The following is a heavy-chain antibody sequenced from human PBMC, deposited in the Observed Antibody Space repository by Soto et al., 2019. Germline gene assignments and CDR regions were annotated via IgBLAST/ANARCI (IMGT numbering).Heavy chain of an antibody. CDR2: ISYDESNK. CDR3: ARYYYYDSSGTPDY. D-gene: IGHD3-22*01. V-gene: IGHV3-30*04. CDR1: GFTFSSYA. J-gene: IGHJ4*02. Sequence: QVQLVESGGGVVQPGRSLRLSCAASGFTFSSYAMHWVRQAPGKGLEWVAVISYDESNKYYADSVKGRFTISRDISRNTLYLQMNSLRAEDTAVYYCARYYYYDSSGTPDYWGQGTLVTVSS.